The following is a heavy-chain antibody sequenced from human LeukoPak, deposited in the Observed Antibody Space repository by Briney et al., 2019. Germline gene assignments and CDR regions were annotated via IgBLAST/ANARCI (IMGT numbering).Heavy chain of an antibody. D-gene: IGHD2-2*02. Sequence: ASVKVSCKASGYTFTSYGISWVRQAPGQGLEWMGWISAYNGNTNYAQKLQGRVTMTTDTSTSTAYMELSRLRSDDTAVYYCARVRASCSSTSCYILGYVDCWGQGTLVTVSS. J-gene: IGHJ4*02. CDR1: GYTFTSYG. CDR3: ARVRASCSSTSCYILGYVDC. V-gene: IGHV1-18*01. CDR2: ISAYNGNT.